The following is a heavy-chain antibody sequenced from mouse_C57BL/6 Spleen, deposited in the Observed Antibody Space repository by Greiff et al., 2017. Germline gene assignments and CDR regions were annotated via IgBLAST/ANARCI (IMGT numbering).Heavy chain of an antibody. D-gene: IGHD4-1*01. CDR1: GYAFRSSW. V-gene: IGHV1-82*01. CDR3: ARWDDYYAMDY. CDR2: IYPGDGDT. Sequence: QVQLKQSGPELVKPGASVTISCKASGYAFRSSWMHWVTQRPGKGLEWIGRIYPGDGDTNYNGKFKGKATLTADKSSSTAYMQLSSLTSEDSAVYFCARWDDYYAMDYWGQGTSVTVSS. J-gene: IGHJ4*01.